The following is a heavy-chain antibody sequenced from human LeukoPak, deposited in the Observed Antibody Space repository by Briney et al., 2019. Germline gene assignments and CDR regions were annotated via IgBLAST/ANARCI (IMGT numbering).Heavy chain of an antibody. D-gene: IGHD1-26*01. J-gene: IGHJ4*02. V-gene: IGHV1-69*13. CDR1: GGTFSSYA. CDR2: IIPIFGTA. CDR3: ASGDIVGAFAFDY. Sequence: GASVKVSCKASGGTFSSYAISWVRQAPGQGLEWMGGIIPIFGTANYAQKFQGRVTITAGESTSTAYMELSSLRSEDTAVYYCASGDIVGAFAFDYWGQGTLVTVSS.